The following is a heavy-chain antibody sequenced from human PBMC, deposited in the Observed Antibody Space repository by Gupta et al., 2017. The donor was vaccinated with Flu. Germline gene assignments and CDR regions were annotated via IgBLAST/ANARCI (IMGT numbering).Heavy chain of an antibody. CDR1: GFTFSSYA. J-gene: IGHJ4*02. CDR3: AKCVRGQLVQGHFDY. V-gene: IGHV3-23*01. Sequence: EVQLLESGGGLVQPGGSLRLSCAAAGFTFSSYAMSWVRQAPGKGLEWVSAISGSGGSTYYADSVKGRFTISRDNSKNTLYLQMNSLRAEDTAVYYCAKCVRGQLVQGHFDYWGQGTLVTVSS. CDR2: ISGSGGST. D-gene: IGHD6-13*01.